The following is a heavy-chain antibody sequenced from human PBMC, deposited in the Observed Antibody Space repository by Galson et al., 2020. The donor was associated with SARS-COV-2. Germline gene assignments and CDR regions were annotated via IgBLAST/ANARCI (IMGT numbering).Heavy chain of an antibody. V-gene: IGHV5-51*01. J-gene: IGHJ6*02. D-gene: IGHD2-8*01. CDR2: VFPGDPET. CDR1: GYRFTSYW. CDR3: ARHTADCSNGICYADYYHGLDV. Sequence: TGGSLRLSCQASGYRFTSYWIGWVRQMPGKGLEWMGIVFPGDPETRYSPPFHAPVTTPADKSISTAYLQWSSLKASDTAIYYFARHTADCSNGICYADYYHGLDVWGQGTAVTVS.